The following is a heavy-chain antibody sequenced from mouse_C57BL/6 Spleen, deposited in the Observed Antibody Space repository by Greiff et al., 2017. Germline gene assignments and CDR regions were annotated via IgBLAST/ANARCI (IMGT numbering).Heavy chain of an antibody. V-gene: IGHV1-15*01. D-gene: IGHD1-1*02. Sequence: QVQLKESGAELVRPGASVTLSCKASGYTFTDYEMHWVKQTPVHGLEWIGAIDPETGGTAYNQKFKGKAILTADKSSSTAYMELRSLTSEDSAVYYCTILMGDYWGQGTTLTVSS. CDR1: GYTFTDYE. CDR3: TILMGDY. J-gene: IGHJ2*01. CDR2: IDPETGGT.